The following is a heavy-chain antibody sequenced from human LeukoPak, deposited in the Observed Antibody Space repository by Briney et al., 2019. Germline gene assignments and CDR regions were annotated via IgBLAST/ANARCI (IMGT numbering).Heavy chain of an antibody. CDR1: GASINNYS. J-gene: IGHJ4*02. Sequence: SETLSLTCTVSGASINNYSWSWIRQPPGKGLEWIGYIYYSGTTTYNPSLKSRVTMSVDTSKNQFSLKLSSVTAADTAVYYCAAAGSYGDLDYRGQGTLVTVSS. V-gene: IGHV4-59*01. CDR3: AAAGSYGDLDY. CDR2: IYYSGTT. D-gene: IGHD4-17*01.